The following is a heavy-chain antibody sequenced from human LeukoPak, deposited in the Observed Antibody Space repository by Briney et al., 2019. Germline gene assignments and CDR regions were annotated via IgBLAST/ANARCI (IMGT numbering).Heavy chain of an antibody. CDR1: GGSISSSRYF. D-gene: IGHD1-20*01. Sequence: SETLSLTCAVSGGSISSSRYFWGWIRQPPGTGLEWIGSISHIGNTYYNPSLKSRVTISVDTSKNQFSLKLSSVTAADTALYYCARRITGTTSDSFDYWGQGTLVTVSS. CDR2: ISHIGNT. CDR3: ARRITGTTSDSFDY. V-gene: IGHV4-39*01. J-gene: IGHJ4*02.